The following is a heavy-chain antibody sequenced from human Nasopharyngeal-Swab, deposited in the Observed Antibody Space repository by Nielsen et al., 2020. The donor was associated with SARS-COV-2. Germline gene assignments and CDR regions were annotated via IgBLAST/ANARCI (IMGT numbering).Heavy chain of an antibody. CDR3: ARTFCTTSSCPYYFDS. D-gene: IGHD2-2*01. Sequence: SETLSLTCTVSGDSIAYSTFYWGWIRQPPGKGLEWIGNIYYNGNTYQNPSLKSRLTISVDKSKNQFSLQLSSVTAADTAVYYCARTFCTTSSCPYYFDSWGQGNLVTVSS. CDR2: IYYNGNT. V-gene: IGHV4-39*01. J-gene: IGHJ4*02. CDR1: GDSIAYSTFY.